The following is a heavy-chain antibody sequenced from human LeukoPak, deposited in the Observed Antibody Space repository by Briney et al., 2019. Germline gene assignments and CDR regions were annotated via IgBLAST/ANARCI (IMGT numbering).Heavy chain of an antibody. V-gene: IGHV4-59*08. CDR2: IYYSGST. D-gene: IGHD1/OR15-1a*01. J-gene: IGHJ5*02. Sequence: PSETLSLTCTVSGGSISSYYWSWIRQPPGKGLEWIGYIYYSGSTNYNPSLKSRVTISVDTSKNQFSLKLSSGTAADTAVYYCARRYQRAGTNWFDPWGQGTLVTVSS. CDR1: GGSISSYY. CDR3: ARRYQRAGTNWFDP.